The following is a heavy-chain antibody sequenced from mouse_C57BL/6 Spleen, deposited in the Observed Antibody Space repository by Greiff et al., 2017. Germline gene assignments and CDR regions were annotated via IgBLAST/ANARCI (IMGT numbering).Heavy chain of an antibody. CDR3: ARGFYYYGSSYNYWYFDV. Sequence: VQLQQSGPELVKPGASVKIPCKASGYTFTDYNMDWVKQSHGKSLEWIGDINPNNGGTIYNQKFKGKATLTVDKSSSTAYMELRSLTSEDTAVYYCARGFYYYGSSYNYWYFDVWGTGTTVTVSS. V-gene: IGHV1-18*01. CDR2: INPNNGGT. J-gene: IGHJ1*03. CDR1: GYTFTDYN. D-gene: IGHD1-1*01.